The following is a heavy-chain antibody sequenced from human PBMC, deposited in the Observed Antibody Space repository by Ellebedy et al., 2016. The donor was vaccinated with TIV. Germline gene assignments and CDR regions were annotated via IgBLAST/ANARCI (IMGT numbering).Heavy chain of an antibody. CDR2: ISHDGSKQ. V-gene: IGHV3-30*03. J-gene: IGHJ4*02. CDR1: GFRFSAYG. D-gene: IGHD3-10*01. Sequence: GESLKISCAASGFRFSAYGMHWVRQAPGKGLAWVAIISHDGSKQHYADSVKGRFTISRDNSNHTVYLQMHSVRADDTAVYYCARDGLLGLLWFGNVDSWGQGTLVTVSS. CDR3: ARDGLLGLLWFGNVDS.